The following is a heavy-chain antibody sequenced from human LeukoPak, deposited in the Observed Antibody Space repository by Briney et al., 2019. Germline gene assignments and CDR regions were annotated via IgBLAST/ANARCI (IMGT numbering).Heavy chain of an antibody. V-gene: IGHV3-30-3*01. CDR3: ARGYCSSTSCYAPYYYGMDV. CDR2: ISYDGSNK. J-gene: IGHJ6*02. Sequence: GRSLRLSFVATGLIFSSYAMHWVRQAPGKGLAGVAVISYDGSNKYYADSVKGRFTISRDNSENTLYLQMNSLRAEDTAVYYCARGYCSSTSCYAPYYYGMDVWGQGTTVTVSS. D-gene: IGHD2-2*01. CDR1: GLIFSSYA.